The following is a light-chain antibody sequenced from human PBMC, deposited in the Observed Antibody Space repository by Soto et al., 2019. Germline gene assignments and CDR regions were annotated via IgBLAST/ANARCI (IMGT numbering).Light chain of an antibody. V-gene: IGLV1-47*02. Sequence: QSVLTQPPSASSTPGQTVTISCSGSTSNIGTFYVYWYQHLPGTAPKLLIYLGDQRASGVSDRFSGSKSGTSASLAINGLRAGDEADYYCAAWDDHLNAYVFGRGTKLTVL. CDR3: AAWDDHLNAYV. J-gene: IGLJ1*01. CDR1: TSNIGTFY. CDR2: LGD.